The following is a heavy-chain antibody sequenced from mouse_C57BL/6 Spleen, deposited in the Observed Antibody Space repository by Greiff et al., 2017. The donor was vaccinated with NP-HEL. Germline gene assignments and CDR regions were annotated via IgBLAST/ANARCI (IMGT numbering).Heavy chain of an antibody. J-gene: IGHJ2*01. V-gene: IGHV1-52*01. D-gene: IGHD1-1*01. Sequence: QVQLKQPGAELVRPGSSVKLSCKASGYTFTSYWMHWVKQRPIQGLEWIGNIDPSDSETHYNQKFKDKATLTVDKSSSTAYMQLSSLTSEDSAVYYCARSKDYYGSSEYFDYWGQGTTLTVSS. CDR3: ARSKDYYGSSEYFDY. CDR1: GYTFTSYW. CDR2: IDPSDSET.